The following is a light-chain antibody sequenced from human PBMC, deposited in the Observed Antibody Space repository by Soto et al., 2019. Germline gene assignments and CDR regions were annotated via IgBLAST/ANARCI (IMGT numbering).Light chain of an antibody. Sequence: DIQMTQSPSTLSASVGDRVTITCRASQGINIWLAWYQQKPGRAPKLLISTASTLESGVPSRFSGSGSGTEFTLTISSLQPDDFATYYCQQYNVYWTFGQGTKVDI. CDR1: QGINIW. CDR3: QQYNVYWT. CDR2: TAS. J-gene: IGKJ1*01. V-gene: IGKV1-5*03.